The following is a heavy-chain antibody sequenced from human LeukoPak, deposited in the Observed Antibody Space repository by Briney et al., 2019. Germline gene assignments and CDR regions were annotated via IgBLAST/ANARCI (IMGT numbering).Heavy chain of an antibody. CDR3: ARIEAVTRGYNHAYYFDY. V-gene: IGHV4-38-2*02. CDR1: TYSISSGYY. D-gene: IGHD5-18*01. CDR2: IYHNGNT. Sequence: PSETLSLTRTVSTYSISSGYYWGWIRQPPGKGLEWIGNIYHNGNTYYNPSLKSRVTISVDTSKKQFSLKLRTATAADTAVYYCARIEAVTRGYNHAYYFDYWGQGTLVTVSS. J-gene: IGHJ4*02.